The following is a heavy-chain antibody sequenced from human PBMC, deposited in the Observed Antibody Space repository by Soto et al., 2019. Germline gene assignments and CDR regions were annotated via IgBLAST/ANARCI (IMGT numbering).Heavy chain of an antibody. CDR1: GFTFSNYT. J-gene: IGHJ4*02. V-gene: IGHV3-48*02. CDR3: AREGGVYGGHFDY. D-gene: IGHD4-17*01. CDR2: ISSSSSTI. Sequence: EVQLVESGGGLVQPGGSLRLSCAASGFTFSNYTMNWVRQAPGKGLEWVSYISSSSSTIYYADSVKGRFTISRDNAKNSLSLQMNSLRDEDTAVYSCAREGGVYGGHFDYWGQGTLVTVSS.